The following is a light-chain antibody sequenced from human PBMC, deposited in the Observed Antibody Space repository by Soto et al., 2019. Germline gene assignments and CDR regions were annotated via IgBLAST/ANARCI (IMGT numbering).Light chain of an antibody. Sequence: QSALTQPRSVSRSPGQSVAISCTDTRTDLGGYDYVSWYQQHPGKAPKLMIYDVSKRPSGVPDRFSGSKSGNTASLTISGLQAEDEADYYCCSSPGTYTYVFGTGTKVTGL. J-gene: IGLJ1*01. CDR3: CSSPGTYTYV. V-gene: IGLV2-11*01. CDR2: DVS. CDR1: RTDLGGYDY.